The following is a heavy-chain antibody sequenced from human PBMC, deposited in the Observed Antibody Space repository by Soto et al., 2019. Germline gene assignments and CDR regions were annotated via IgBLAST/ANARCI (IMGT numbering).Heavy chain of an antibody. Sequence: GGSLRLSCAASGFTFDDYAMHWVRQAPGKGLEWVSGISWNSGSIGYADSVKGRFTISRDNAKNSLYLQMNSLRAEDTALYYCAKGAGYCSGGSCYKYYYYYYMDVWGKGTTVTVSS. D-gene: IGHD2-15*01. J-gene: IGHJ6*03. CDR3: AKGAGYCSGGSCYKYYYYYYMDV. CDR2: ISWNSGSI. CDR1: GFTFDDYA. V-gene: IGHV3-9*01.